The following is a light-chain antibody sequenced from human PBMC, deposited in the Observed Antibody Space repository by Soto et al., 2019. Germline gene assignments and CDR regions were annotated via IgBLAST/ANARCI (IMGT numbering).Light chain of an antibody. CDR2: GAS. V-gene: IGKV3-20*01. CDR3: QRYDSLRT. CDR1: QSVTGNY. J-gene: IGKJ1*01. Sequence: EVVLTQSPGTLSLSPGERATLSCGASQSVTGNYLAWYQQKPGQAPRLLIYGASNRATGIPDRFSGSGSGTDFTLTITRLEPEDFAMYYCQRYDSLRTFGQGTKVDIK.